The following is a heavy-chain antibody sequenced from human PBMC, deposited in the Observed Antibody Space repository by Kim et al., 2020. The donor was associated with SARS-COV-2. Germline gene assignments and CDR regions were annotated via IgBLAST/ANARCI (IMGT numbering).Heavy chain of an antibody. Sequence: SETLSRTCTVSGGSISSSSYYWGWIRQPPGKGLEWIGSIYYSGSTYYNPSLKSRVTISVDTSKNQFSLKLSSVTAADTAVYYCARRTMILAVAGTSYFDYWGQGTLVTVSS. V-gene: IGHV4-39*01. CDR2: IYYSGST. D-gene: IGHD6-19*01. CDR3: ARRTMILAVAGTSYFDY. CDR1: GGSISSSSYY. J-gene: IGHJ4*02.